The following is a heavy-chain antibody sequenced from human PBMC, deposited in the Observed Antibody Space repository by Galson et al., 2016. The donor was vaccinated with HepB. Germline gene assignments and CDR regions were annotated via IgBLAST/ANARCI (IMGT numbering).Heavy chain of an antibody. CDR3: AREPFISPWDY. CDR1: GGSMSSGDYY. CDR2: IYYRGKT. V-gene: IGHV4-31*03. D-gene: IGHD2/OR15-2a*01. J-gene: IGHJ4*02. Sequence: LSLTCTVSGGSMSSGDYYWSWIRQHPGKGLEWIGYIYYRGKTYYNPSLKSRVTISLDTSKNQFSLKLSSVTAADTAVYFCAREPFISPWDYWGPGTLVTVSA.